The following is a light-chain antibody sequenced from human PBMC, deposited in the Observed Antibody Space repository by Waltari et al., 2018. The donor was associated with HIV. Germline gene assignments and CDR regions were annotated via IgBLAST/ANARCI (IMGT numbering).Light chain of an antibody. CDR1: TSNIGDNY. CDR2: ENN. Sequence: QSVLTQPPSVSAAPGQQVTFSCSGSTSNIGDNYVSWYRQLPGTAPKLLIYENNKRPSGIPDRCSGSKSGTSATLGITGLQTGDEADYYCGTWDSNLSAWVFGGGTKLTVL. CDR3: GTWDSNLSAWV. J-gene: IGLJ3*02. V-gene: IGLV1-51*02.